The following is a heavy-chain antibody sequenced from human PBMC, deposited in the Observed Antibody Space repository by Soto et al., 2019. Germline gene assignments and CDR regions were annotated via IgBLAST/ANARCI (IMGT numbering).Heavy chain of an antibody. Sequence: QVQLVESGGGVVQPGRSLRLSCAASGFTFSSYGMHWVRQAPGKGLEWVAVISYDGSNKYYADSVKGRFTISRDNSKNTLYLQMNSLRAEDTAVYYCATDDTYYYDSSGYYYFDYWGQGTQVTVSS. D-gene: IGHD3-22*01. CDR3: ATDDTYYYDSSGYYYFDY. V-gene: IGHV3-30*03. CDR2: ISYDGSNK. J-gene: IGHJ4*02. CDR1: GFTFSSYG.